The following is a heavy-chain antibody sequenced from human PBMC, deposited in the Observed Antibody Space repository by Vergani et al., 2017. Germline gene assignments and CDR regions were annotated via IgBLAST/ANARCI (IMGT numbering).Heavy chain of an antibody. Sequence: QVQLVESGGGVVQPGRSLRLSCAASGFRFSSYGMNWVRQAPGKGLEWVAVIWYDGSNKYYADSVKGRFTISRDNSQNTVNLQMNSLRVDGTAVYYCAKDWGGCNSISCSYYMDVWVRGTTVTV. J-gene: IGHJ6*03. V-gene: IGHV3-33*06. CDR3: AKDWGGCNSISCSYYMDV. D-gene: IGHD2/OR15-2a*01. CDR1: GFRFSSYG. CDR2: IWYDGSNK.